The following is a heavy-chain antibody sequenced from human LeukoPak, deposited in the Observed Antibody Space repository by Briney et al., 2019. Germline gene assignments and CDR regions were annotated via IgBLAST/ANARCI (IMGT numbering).Heavy chain of an antibody. D-gene: IGHD3-3*01. V-gene: IGHV4-34*01. Sequence: SETLSLTCAVYGGSFSGYYWSWIRQPPGKGLEWIGEINHSGSTNYNPSLKSRVTISVDTSKNQFSLKLSSVTAADTAVYYCARTWKYYDFWSGYWSPEFDYWGQGTLVTVSS. CDR1: GGSFSGYY. CDR2: INHSGST. CDR3: ARTWKYYDFWSGYWSPEFDY. J-gene: IGHJ4*02.